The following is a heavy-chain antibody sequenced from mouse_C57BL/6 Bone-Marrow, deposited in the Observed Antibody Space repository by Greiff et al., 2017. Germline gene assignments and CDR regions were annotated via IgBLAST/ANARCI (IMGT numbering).Heavy chain of an antibody. CDR1: GYTFTNYW. CDR3: ARSRWDAMDY. CDR2: IYPGGGYT. D-gene: IGHD4-1*01. J-gene: IGHJ4*01. V-gene: IGHV1-63*01. Sequence: VQLQQSGAELVRPGTSVKMSCKASGYTFTNYWIGWAKQRPGHGLEWIGDIYPGGGYTNYNEKFKGKATLTADKSSSTAYMQFSSLTSEDSASYYCARSRWDAMDYWGQGTSVTVSS.